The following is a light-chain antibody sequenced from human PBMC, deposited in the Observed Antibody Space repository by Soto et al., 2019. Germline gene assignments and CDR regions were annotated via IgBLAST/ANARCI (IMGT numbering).Light chain of an antibody. CDR2: GAS. J-gene: IGKJ2*01. V-gene: IGKV1-39*01. CDR1: QNIYRC. CDR3: QQSYSSPYT. Sequence: DIPMTQSPSSLSASVGDRVSISCRTSQNIYRCLNWYQQKPGKAPQVLIYGASSLPSGVPSRFSGSGSGTELTLSISSLQPEDFATYFCQQSYSSPYTFGQGTRLDI.